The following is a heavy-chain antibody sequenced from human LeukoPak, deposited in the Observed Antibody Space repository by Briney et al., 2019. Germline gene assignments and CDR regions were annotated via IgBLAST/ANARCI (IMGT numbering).Heavy chain of an antibody. CDR3: VKDRTSDSGTFDI. V-gene: IGHV3-43D*03. Sequence: GGSLRLSCEASGFTFGEFTMHWVRQPPGKGLEWVSLLSWDGDSSYYADSVKGRFTISRDNSKNSLYLQLNSLRVEDTALYYCVKDRTSDSGTFDIWGQGTLVTVSS. CDR1: GFTFGEFT. D-gene: IGHD4-17*01. J-gene: IGHJ3*02. CDR2: LSWDGDSS.